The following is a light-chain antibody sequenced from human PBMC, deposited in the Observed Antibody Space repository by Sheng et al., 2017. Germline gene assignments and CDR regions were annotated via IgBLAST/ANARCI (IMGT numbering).Light chain of an antibody. V-gene: IGKV1-NL1*01. J-gene: IGKJ4*01. CDR1: QDISGL. Sequence: DIQMTQSPSSLSASVGDRVTITCRASQDISGLLAWYQQRPGKAPNLLVYVTSRLESGVPSRFSGSGSGTEYTLTISSLQPEDFATYYCQQYYSNFLTFGGGTRVEIQ. CDR3: QQYYSNFLT. CDR2: VTS.